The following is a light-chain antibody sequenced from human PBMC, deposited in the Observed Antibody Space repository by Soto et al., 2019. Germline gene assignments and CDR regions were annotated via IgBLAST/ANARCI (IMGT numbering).Light chain of an antibody. CDR3: SSYTTINTVVL. J-gene: IGLJ2*01. Sequence: QSVLTQAGSVSGSPGQSITISCTGTTSDIGAYNYVSWYQHHPGKAPKLLIYDVTDRPSGVSDRFSGSKSGNTASLTISGLQAEDEADYFCSSYTTINTVVLFGGGTKVTVL. CDR1: TSDIGAYNY. CDR2: DVT. V-gene: IGLV2-14*03.